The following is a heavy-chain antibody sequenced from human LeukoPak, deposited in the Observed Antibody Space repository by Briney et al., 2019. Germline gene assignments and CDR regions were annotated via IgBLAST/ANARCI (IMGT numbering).Heavy chain of an antibody. V-gene: IGHV3-23*01. CDR2: LTATGGAT. J-gene: IGHJ4*02. D-gene: IGHD2-15*01. Sequence: GGSLRLSCAASGFTFSNYAMSWVRQAPGQGLEWVSTLTATGGATYYADSVKGRFTISRDNSKNTLYLQMNSLRAEDTALYYCAKVVVAAGPNYFDYWGQGTLVTVSS. CDR3: AKVVVAAGPNYFDY. CDR1: GFTFSNYA.